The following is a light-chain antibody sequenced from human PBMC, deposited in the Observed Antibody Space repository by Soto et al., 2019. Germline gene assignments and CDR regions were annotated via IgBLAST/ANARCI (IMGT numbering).Light chain of an antibody. V-gene: IGKV1-5*01. CDR3: QQYNSYPWT. J-gene: IGKJ1*01. Sequence: DIQMTQYPSTLSASVGDRVTITCRASQSISSWLAWDQQKPGKAPKLLIYDASSLESGVPSRFSGSGSGTEFTLTITSLQPDDFATYYCQQYNSYPWTFGQGTKVEI. CDR1: QSISSW. CDR2: DAS.